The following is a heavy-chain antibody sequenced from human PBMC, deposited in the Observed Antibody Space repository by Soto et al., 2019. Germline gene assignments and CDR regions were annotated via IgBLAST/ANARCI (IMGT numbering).Heavy chain of an antibody. J-gene: IGHJ5*02. CDR3: ASRTVGGSDR. D-gene: IGHD3-16*01. V-gene: IGHV3-74*02. CDR1: GFTFGTYW. CDR2: INTDGIGT. Sequence: EVQLVESGGGLVKPGGSLRLSCEASGFTFGTYWMNWVRQVAGKGLVWVSHINTDGIGTSSAYSVKGRGTISRTIAKNTLYLQMNNLRDDDAALYHCASRTVGGSDRWGQGTLVTVSS.